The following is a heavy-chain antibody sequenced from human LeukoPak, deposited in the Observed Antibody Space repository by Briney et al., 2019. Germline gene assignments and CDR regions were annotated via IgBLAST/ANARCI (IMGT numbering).Heavy chain of an antibody. J-gene: IGHJ5*02. Sequence: ASVKVSCKASGYTFTSYDINWVRQASGQGLEWMGWMNPNSGNTGYARKFQGRVTMTRNTSISTAYMELSSLRSEDTAVYYCARHSSSWNWFDPWGQGTLVTVSS. D-gene: IGHD6-13*01. CDR3: ARHSSSWNWFDP. V-gene: IGHV1-8*01. CDR2: MNPNSGNT. CDR1: GYTFTSYD.